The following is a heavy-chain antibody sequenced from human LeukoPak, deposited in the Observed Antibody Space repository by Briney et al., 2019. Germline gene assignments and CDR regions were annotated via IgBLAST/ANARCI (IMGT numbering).Heavy chain of an antibody. V-gene: IGHV3-30-3*01. D-gene: IGHD6-6*01. Sequence: GGSLRLSCAASGFTFSSYAMSWVRQAPGKGLEWVAVISYDGSNKYYADSVKGRFTISRDNPKNTLYLQMNSLRAEDTAVYYCARGSSSAGLSIYYFDYWGQGTLVTVSS. CDR2: ISYDGSNK. CDR1: GFTFSSYA. J-gene: IGHJ4*02. CDR3: ARGSSSAGLSIYYFDY.